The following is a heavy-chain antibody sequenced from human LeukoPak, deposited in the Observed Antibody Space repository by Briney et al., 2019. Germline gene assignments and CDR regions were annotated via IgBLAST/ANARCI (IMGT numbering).Heavy chain of an antibody. CDR1: GDSISSSSYY. D-gene: IGHD1-26*01. J-gene: IGHJ4*02. CDR3: ARHSGTYYADFYS. Sequence: PSETLSLTCTVSGDSISSSSYYWVWIRQPPGQGLEWIGYIYYTRSAYSNPSLKSRVTLSADTSKNHFSLKLSSVTAADTAVYNCARHSGTYYADFYSCGQGTLVTVSS. V-gene: IGHV4-39*01. CDR2: IYYTRSA.